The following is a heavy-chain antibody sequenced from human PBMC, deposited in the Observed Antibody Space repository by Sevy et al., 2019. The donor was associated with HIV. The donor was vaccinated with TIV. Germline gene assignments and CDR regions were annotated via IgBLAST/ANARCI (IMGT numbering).Heavy chain of an antibody. J-gene: IGHJ5*02. V-gene: IGHV3-48*02. CDR3: ARGEGSSGRKPPNWFDP. CDR1: GFTFNTYA. D-gene: IGHD6-25*01. CDR2: ISTRSNII. Sequence: GGSLRLSCAASGFTFNTYAMNWVRQAPGKGLEWVSYISTRSNIIFYGDSVRGRFTISRDNAKNSLTLQMDSLRDEDTAVYYCARGEGSSGRKPPNWFDPWGQGTLVTVSS.